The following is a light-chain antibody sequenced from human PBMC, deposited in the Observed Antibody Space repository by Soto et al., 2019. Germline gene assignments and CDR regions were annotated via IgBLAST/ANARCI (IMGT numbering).Light chain of an antibody. Sequence: DIQMTQSPSSLSASVGDRVTITCRASQSISSYLNWYQQKPGKAPKLLIYAASSLQSGVPSRFSGSGSATDFTLTISSLPPEDFATYYCQQSYSTPPTFGGGTKVDIK. V-gene: IGKV1-39*01. CDR1: QSISSY. J-gene: IGKJ4*01. CDR3: QQSYSTPPT. CDR2: AAS.